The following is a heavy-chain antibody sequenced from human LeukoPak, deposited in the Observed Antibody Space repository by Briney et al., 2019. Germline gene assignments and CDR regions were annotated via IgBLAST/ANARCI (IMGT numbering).Heavy chain of an antibody. V-gene: IGHV4-39*01. J-gene: IGHJ6*03. CDR3: ARLPRITMVRGVYYYYYYMDV. Sequence: SETLSLTCTVSGGSISSSSYYWGWIRQPPGKGLEWIGSIYYSGNTYYNPSLKSRVTISVDTSKNQFSLKLSSVTAADTAVYYCARLPRITMVRGVYYYYYYMDVWGKGTTVTVSS. CDR2: IYYSGNT. D-gene: IGHD3-10*01. CDR1: GGSISSSSYY.